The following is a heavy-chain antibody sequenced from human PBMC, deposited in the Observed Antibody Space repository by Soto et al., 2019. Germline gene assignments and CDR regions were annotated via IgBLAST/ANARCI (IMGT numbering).Heavy chain of an antibody. Sequence: WGSLRLSCEASGFTFNTYSMHFFRHPPCKGLEWLAAIWYDGTQKYYADSVKGRFIISRDNSKKTLYLEMNSLRAEDTAVYYCARAGGTTVTGLWHFDSWGQGTLVTSPQ. D-gene: IGHD4-17*01. CDR1: GFTFNTYS. V-gene: IGHV3-33*01. CDR2: IWYDGTQK. J-gene: IGHJ4*02. CDR3: ARAGGTTVTGLWHFDS.